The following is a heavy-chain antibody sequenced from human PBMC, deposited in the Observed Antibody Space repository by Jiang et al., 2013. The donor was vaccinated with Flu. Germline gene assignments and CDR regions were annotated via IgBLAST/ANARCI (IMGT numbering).Heavy chain of an antibody. CDR2: IKEDGSEK. Sequence: ASGFIFSSYWMNWVRQAPGKGLEWVANIKEDGSEKGYVDAVKGRFTISRDNAKNSLYLQINSLRAEDTAVYFCARDPLGRDGFNSLDYWGQGTLVIVSS. CDR1: GFIFSSYW. V-gene: IGHV3-7*01. D-gene: IGHD5-24*01. CDR3: ARDPLGRDGFNSLDY. J-gene: IGHJ4*02.